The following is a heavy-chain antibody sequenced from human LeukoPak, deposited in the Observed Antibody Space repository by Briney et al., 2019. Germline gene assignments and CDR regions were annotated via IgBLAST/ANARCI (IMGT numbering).Heavy chain of an antibody. Sequence: SETLSLTCTVSGXXXXSYYWSWIRQPXXXXXXXXXXIXXSGGTNYNPSLKSRVTISVDTSKNQFSLKLSSVTAADTAVYYCARDFRCSSTSRYEAWFDPWGQGTLVTVSS. CDR1: GXXXXSYY. J-gene: IGHJ5*02. V-gene: IGHV4-59*01. CDR2: IXXSGGT. CDR3: ARDFRCSSTSRYEAWFDP. D-gene: IGHD2-2*01.